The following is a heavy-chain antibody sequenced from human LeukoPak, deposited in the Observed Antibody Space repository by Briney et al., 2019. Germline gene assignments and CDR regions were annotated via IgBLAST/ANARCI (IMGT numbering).Heavy chain of an antibody. CDR3: ATEPRGYGGNSDNY. CDR1: GYTLTELS. J-gene: IGHJ4*02. D-gene: IGHD4-23*01. V-gene: IGHV1-24*01. CDR2: FDPEDGET. Sequence: GASVKVPCKVPGYTLTELSMHWVRQAPGKGLEWMGGFDPEDGETIYAQKFQGRVTMTEDTSTDTAYMELSSLRSEDTAVYYCATEPRGYGGNSDNYWGQGTLVTVSS.